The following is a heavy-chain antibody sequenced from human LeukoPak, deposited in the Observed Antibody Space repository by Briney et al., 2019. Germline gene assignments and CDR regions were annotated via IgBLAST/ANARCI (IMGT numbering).Heavy chain of an antibody. D-gene: IGHD3-9*01. J-gene: IGHJ4*02. Sequence: SETLSLTCTVSGGSISSYYWSWIRQPAGKGLEWIGRIYTSGSTNYNPSLKSRVTMSVDTSKNLFSLKLSSVTAADTAVYYCARGYYDILTGYFPGDYWGQGTLVTVSS. CDR2: IYTSGST. V-gene: IGHV4-4*07. CDR1: GGSISSYY. CDR3: ARGYYDILTGYFPGDY.